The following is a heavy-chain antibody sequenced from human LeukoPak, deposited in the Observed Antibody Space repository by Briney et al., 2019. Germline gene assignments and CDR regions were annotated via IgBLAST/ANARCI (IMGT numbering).Heavy chain of an antibody. D-gene: IGHD3-3*01. CDR2: INHSGST. Sequence: SETLSLPCAVYGGSFSGYYWSWIRQPPGKGLEWIGEINHSGSTNYNPSLKSRVTISVDTSKNQFSLKLSSVTAADTAVYYCARGHTIFGVVTTAQYYYYYGMDVWGQGTTVTVSS. CDR3: ARGHTIFGVVTTAQYYYYYGMDV. CDR1: GGSFSGYY. V-gene: IGHV4-34*01. J-gene: IGHJ6*02.